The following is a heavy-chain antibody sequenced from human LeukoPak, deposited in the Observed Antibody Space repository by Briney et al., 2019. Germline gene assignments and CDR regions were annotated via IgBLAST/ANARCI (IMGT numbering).Heavy chain of an antibody. CDR2: INHSGST. Sequence: PSETLSLTCAVYGGSFSGYYWSWIRQPPGKGLEWIGEINHSGSTNYNPSLKSRVTISVDTSKNQFSLKLNSVTAADTAVYYCARDKGQYGSGTRGFTWFDPWGQGTLVTVSS. CDR1: GGSFSGYY. V-gene: IGHV4-34*01. J-gene: IGHJ5*02. CDR3: ARDKGQYGSGTRGFTWFDP. D-gene: IGHD3-10*01.